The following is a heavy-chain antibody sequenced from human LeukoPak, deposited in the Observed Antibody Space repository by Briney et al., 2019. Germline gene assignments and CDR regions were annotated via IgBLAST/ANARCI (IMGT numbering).Heavy chain of an antibody. CDR1: GFTLSSYG. D-gene: IGHD1-26*01. J-gene: IGHJ6*03. Sequence: GGSLRLSCAASGFTLSSYGMHWVRQAPGKGLEWVTFIHQNENNKYYADSVRGRFTISRDNAKNSLYLQMNSLRAEDTAVYYCARDPYSGSYGNYYYYFMDVWGKGTTVTISS. CDR3: ARDPYSGSYGNYYYYFMDV. CDR2: IHQNENNK. V-gene: IGHV3-30*02.